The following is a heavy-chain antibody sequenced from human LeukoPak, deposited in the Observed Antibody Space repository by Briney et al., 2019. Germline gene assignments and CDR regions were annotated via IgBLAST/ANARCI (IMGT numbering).Heavy chain of an antibody. CDR1: GGTFSSYA. Sequence: GASVKVSCKASGGTFSSYAISWVREAPGQGLEWMGGIIPIFGTANYAQKFQGRVTITTDESTSTAYMELSSLRSEDTAVYYCARVSSYCSSISCYWRFPHWFDPWGQGTLVTVSS. CDR3: ARVSSYCSSISCYWRFPHWFDP. D-gene: IGHD2-2*01. J-gene: IGHJ5*02. V-gene: IGHV1-69*05. CDR2: IIPIFGTA.